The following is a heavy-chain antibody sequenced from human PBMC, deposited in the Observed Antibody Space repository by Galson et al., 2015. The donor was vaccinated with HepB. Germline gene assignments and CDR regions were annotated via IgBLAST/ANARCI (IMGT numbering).Heavy chain of an antibody. CDR3: AKDRERSGAWYYGLDV. CDR2: ISYDGSNK. V-gene: IGHV3-30*18. J-gene: IGHJ6*02. CDR1: GFTFSSYG. Sequence: SLRLSCAASGFTFSSYGMHWVRQAPGKGLEWVAVISYDGSNKYYADSVKGRFTISRDNSQNSLYLQMNSLRAEDTAVYYCAKDRERSGAWYYGLDVWGQGTTVTVSS. D-gene: IGHD1-1*01.